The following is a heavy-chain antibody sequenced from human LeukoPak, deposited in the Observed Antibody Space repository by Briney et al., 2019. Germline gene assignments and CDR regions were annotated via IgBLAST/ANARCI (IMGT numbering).Heavy chain of an antibody. D-gene: IGHD6-13*01. CDR2: IKPDGSRR. CDR1: GLTFNTYY. CDR3: AKEVGQQLLYYFDY. V-gene: IGHV3-7*01. J-gene: IGHJ4*02. Sequence: GGSLRLSCAASGLTFNTYYMSWVRQAPGKGLEGVASIKPDGSRRNYVDSVKGRFTISRDNAKNSLYLQMNSLRAEDTAVYYCAKEVGQQLLYYFDYWGQGTLVTVSS.